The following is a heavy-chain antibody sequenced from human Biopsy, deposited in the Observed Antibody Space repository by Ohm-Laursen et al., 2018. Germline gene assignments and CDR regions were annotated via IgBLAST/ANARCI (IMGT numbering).Heavy chain of an antibody. J-gene: IGHJ2*01. V-gene: IGHV4-59*02. CDR1: GASVSTDY. CDR3: ARDRGYYSDRTVPGYFDL. Sequence: SETLSLTCSVSGASVSTDYWSWIRQPPGKGLEWIGYVFYTGSTDYNPSLQSRVTISVDTSKNHFSLRLRSVTPADTAIYYRARDRGYYSDRTVPGYFDLWGRGTLVTVSS. D-gene: IGHD3-22*01. CDR2: VFYTGST.